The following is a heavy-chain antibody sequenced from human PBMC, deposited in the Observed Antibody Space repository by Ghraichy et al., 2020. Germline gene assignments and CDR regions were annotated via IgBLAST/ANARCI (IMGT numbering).Heavy chain of an antibody. CDR1: GTPFSSSP. CDR2: IIPVLETP. Sequence: SVKVSCKTSGTPFSSSPISWVRQAPGQGLEWMGGIIPVLETPHYAQKFQGRVTITADKSTTTAYMELRSLRFEDTAVYYCAKKAGGNCNAANCYPLDFWGQGTLVTVSS. J-gene: IGHJ4*02. D-gene: IGHD2-15*01. V-gene: IGHV1-69*10. CDR3: AKKAGGNCNAANCYPLDF.